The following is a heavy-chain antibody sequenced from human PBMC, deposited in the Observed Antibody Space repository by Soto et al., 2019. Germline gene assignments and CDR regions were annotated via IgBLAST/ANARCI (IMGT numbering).Heavy chain of an antibody. D-gene: IGHD3-3*01. V-gene: IGHV3-33*01. J-gene: IGHJ6*01. Sequence: QVQLVESGGGVVQPGRSLRLSCAAAGYRFSSHGMHWVRQAPGKGLEWLAVIWYDGSKKCYADSVKGRFIVSRDDSKNRWYREMSSLRAEDTGVYYCAGDPASSVDVWGQGTTVTVSS. CDR3: AGDPASSVDV. CDR2: IWYDGSKK. CDR1: GYRFSSHG.